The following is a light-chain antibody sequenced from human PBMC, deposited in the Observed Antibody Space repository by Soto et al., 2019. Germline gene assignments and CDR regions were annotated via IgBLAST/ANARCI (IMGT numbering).Light chain of an antibody. Sequence: DNHLTHSQSSISASLGYIVTITCRASQAVNSWLAWFQQKPGMAPKLVIYDVFSLQSGVPSRFSGSGSGTEFTLTISSLQPEDFATYYCQQSNNHPISFGQGTRLEIK. V-gene: IGKV1-12*01. CDR1: QAVNSW. CDR2: DVF. J-gene: IGKJ5*01. CDR3: QQSNNHPIS.